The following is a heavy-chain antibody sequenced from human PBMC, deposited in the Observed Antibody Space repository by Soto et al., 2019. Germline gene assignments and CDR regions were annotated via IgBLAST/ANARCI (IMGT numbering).Heavy chain of an antibody. J-gene: IGHJ5*02. V-gene: IGHV1-69*13. CDR1: GGTFSSYA. Sequence: SVKVSCKASGGTFSSYAISWVRQAPGQGLEWMGGIIPIFGTANYAQKFQGRVTITADESTSTAYMELSSLRSEDTAVYYCTRGSLGIAVAGPNWFAPWGQGTLVT. CDR3: TRGSLGIAVAGPNWFAP. D-gene: IGHD6-19*01. CDR2: IIPIFGTA.